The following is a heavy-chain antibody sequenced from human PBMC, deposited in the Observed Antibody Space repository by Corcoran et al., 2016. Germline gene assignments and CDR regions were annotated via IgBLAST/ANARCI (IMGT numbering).Heavy chain of an antibody. Sequence: EVQLVESGGGLVKPGGSLRLSCAASGFTFSSYSMNWVRQAPGKGLEWVSSISSSSSYIYYADSVKGRFTISRDNAKNSLYLQMNSLRAEDTAVYYCARDEGGGWIGSFDYWGQGTLVTVSS. CDR1: GFTFSSYS. V-gene: IGHV3-21*01. J-gene: IGHJ4*02. D-gene: IGHD2-2*03. CDR3: ARDEGGGWIGSFDY. CDR2: ISSSSSYI.